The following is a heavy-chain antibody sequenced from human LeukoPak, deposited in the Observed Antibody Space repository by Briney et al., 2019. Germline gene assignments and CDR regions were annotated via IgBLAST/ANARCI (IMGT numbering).Heavy chain of an antibody. CDR2: ISGSGGST. J-gene: IGHJ4*02. V-gene: IGHV3-23*01. CDR3: AMTRDGYNMDFDY. CDR1: GFTFSSYA. Sequence: TGGSLRLSCAASGFTFSSYAMSWVRQAPGKGLEWVSAISGSGGSTYYADSVKGRFTISRDNSKNTLYLQMNSLRAEDTAVYYCAMTRDGYNMDFDYWGQGTLVTVSS. D-gene: IGHD5-24*01.